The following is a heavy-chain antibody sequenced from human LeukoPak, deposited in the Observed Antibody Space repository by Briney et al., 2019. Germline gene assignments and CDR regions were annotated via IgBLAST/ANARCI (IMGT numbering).Heavy chain of an antibody. D-gene: IGHD3-22*01. CDR1: GFTFSTYS. V-gene: IGHV3-21*01. CDR2: ISSSSSYI. CDR3: ARDLKYYDSSGFDY. J-gene: IGHJ4*02. Sequence: GGSLRLSCAASGFTFSTYSMNWVRQAPGKGLEWVSCISSSSSYIYYTDPVKGRFTISRDNAKNSLTLQMNSLRAEDTAVYYCARDLKYYDSSGFDYWGQGTLVTVSS.